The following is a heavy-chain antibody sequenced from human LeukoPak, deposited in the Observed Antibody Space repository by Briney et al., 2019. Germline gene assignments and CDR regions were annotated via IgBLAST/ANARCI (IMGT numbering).Heavy chain of an antibody. V-gene: IGHV3-21*01. CDR3: VTAAGLGVYYFDY. CDR1: GFTFSSYS. CDR2: ISSSSSYI. Sequence: GSLTLSCAASGFTFSSYSMSWVRQAPGKGLEWVSSISSSSSYIYYADSVKGRFTISRDNAKNSLYLQMNSLRAEDTAVYYCVTAAGLGVYYFDYWGQGTLVTVSS. D-gene: IGHD6-13*01. J-gene: IGHJ4*02.